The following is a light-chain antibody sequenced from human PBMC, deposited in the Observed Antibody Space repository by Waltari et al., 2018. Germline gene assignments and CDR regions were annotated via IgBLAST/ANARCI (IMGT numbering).Light chain of an antibody. CDR3: LSPETRGSWV. CDR1: SLPKKY. V-gene: IGLV3-25*03. CDR2: KDR. Sequence: SYELTQSPSVSLSPGQTARITCSGDSLPKKYAYWYQKNPGQAPVLIIFKDRERPSGIPERFSGSTSGTTVTLTITGVQAEDEADYYCLSPETRGSWVFGGGTKLTVL. J-gene: IGLJ2*01.